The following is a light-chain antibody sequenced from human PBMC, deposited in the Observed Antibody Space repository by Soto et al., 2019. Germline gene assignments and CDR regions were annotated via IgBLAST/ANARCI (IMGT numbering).Light chain of an antibody. V-gene: IGKV1-5*01. J-gene: IGKJ1*01. CDR1: QSISSW. Sequence: DIQMTQSHSTLSASVGDRVTITCLASQSISSWLAWYQQKPGKAPKLLIYDASSLESGVPSRFSGSGSRTEFTLTINSLQPDDFETYYCQQYNSYSRTVGQGTKLDIX. CDR3: QQYNSYSRT. CDR2: DAS.